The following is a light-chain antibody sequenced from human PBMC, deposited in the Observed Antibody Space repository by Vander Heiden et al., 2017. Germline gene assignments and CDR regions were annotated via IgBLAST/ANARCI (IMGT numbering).Light chain of an antibody. CDR1: SSNIGAGYD. CDR3: QSYDSSLSV. Sequence: QSVLTQPPSVSGAPGQRVTISCTGSSSNIGAGYDVHWYQQRPGTAPKLLIYGNSNRPSGVPDRFSGSKPGTSASLAITGLQAEDEADYYCQSYDSSLSVFGGGTKLTVL. V-gene: IGLV1-40*01. J-gene: IGLJ2*01. CDR2: GNS.